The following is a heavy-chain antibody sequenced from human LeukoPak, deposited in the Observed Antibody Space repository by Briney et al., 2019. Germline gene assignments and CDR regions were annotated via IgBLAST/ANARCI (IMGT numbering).Heavy chain of an antibody. CDR2: IYTSGST. J-gene: IGHJ4*02. V-gene: IGHV4-4*07. CDR1: GGSISSYS. D-gene: IGHD2-21*02. CDR3: ARGGDFKLVTFDY. Sequence: SETLSLTCTVSGGSISSYSWSWIRQPAGKGLEWIGRIYTSGSTNYNPSLKSRVTMSVDTSKNQFSLKLSSVTAADTAVYYCARGGDFKLVTFDYWGQGTLVTVSS.